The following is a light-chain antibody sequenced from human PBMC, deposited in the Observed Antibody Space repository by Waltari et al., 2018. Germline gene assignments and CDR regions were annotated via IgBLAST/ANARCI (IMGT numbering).Light chain of an antibody. Sequence: HSVLTQPPSVSGAPGQRVTLSCTGTTSNIGASFVVIGYQQIPGKAPKLLIYGDSLRPSGVPDRFSASKSGISASLAITGLQAEDEADYYCQSYDSSLTDWLFGAGTKLTVL. CDR1: TSNIGASFV. CDR3: QSYDSSLTDWL. J-gene: IGLJ3*02. CDR2: GDS. V-gene: IGLV1-40*01.